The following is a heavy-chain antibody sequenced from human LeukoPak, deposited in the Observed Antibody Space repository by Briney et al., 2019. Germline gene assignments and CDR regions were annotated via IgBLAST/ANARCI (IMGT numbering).Heavy chain of an antibody. Sequence: PSETLSLTCTVSGGSISSYYWSWIRQPPGKGLEWIGYIYTSGSTNYNPSLKSRVTISVDTSKNPFSLKLSSVTAADTAVYYCARSSDQLLPYFDYWGQGTLVTVSS. J-gene: IGHJ4*02. D-gene: IGHD2-2*01. CDR2: IYTSGST. CDR1: GGSISSYY. V-gene: IGHV4-4*09. CDR3: ARSSDQLLPYFDY.